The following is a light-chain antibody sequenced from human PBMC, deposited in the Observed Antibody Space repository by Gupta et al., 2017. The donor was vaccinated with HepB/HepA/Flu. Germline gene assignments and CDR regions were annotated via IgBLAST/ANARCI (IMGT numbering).Light chain of an antibody. CDR1: SNDIGSNKY. CDR2: DVS. Sequence: SAPTQPASVSGSPGQSITISCTGTSNDIGSNKYVSWYQQFPGRAPKLMIDDVSNRPSGVSYRFSGSKSGNTASLTISGLQAEDEADYYCSSYGTADIFGTGTRVIVL. V-gene: IGLV2-14*03. CDR3: SSYGTADI. J-gene: IGLJ1*01.